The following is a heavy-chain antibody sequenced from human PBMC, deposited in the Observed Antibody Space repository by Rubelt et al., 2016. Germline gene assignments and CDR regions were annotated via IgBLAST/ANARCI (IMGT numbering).Heavy chain of an antibody. CDR1: GFSLTSYS. V-gene: IGHV3-21*01. D-gene: IGHD2-15*01. J-gene: IGHJ2*01. CDR2: SQIGGLT. Sequence: EVQLVESGGGLVKPGGSLRLSCAASGFSLTSYSMNWVRQAPGKGLEWVSSSQIGGLTYYPDSLEGRFTISRDNAENSFYLQMDRLRVEDTAGYYCARSSQIGYWYLDLWGRGTLVTVSS. CDR3: ARSSQIGYWYLDL.